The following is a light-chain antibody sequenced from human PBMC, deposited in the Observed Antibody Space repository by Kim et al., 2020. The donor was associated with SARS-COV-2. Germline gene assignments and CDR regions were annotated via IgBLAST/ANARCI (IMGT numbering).Light chain of an antibody. J-gene: IGKJ4*01. Sequence: DIQMTQSPSSLSASVGDRVTITCQATHHISDFLSWYQVKSGTAPKLLIFDASNLGTGVSSRFSGSGSGKDFALTISSLQPEDVATYFCLQHSDFYSPSFGGGTTVEIK. CDR1: HHISDF. V-gene: IGKV1-33*01. CDR2: DAS. CDR3: LQHSDFYSPS.